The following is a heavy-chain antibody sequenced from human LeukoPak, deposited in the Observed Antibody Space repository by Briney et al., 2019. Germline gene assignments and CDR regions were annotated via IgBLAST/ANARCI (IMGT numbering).Heavy chain of an antibody. CDR1: GGSISSYY. J-gene: IGHJ4*02. D-gene: IGHD3-9*01. CDR3: ARRGILTGYYFFDY. CDR2: IYYSGST. Sequence: KSSETLSLTCTVSGGSISSYYWSWIRQPPGKGLEWIGYIYYSGSTNYNPSLKSRVTISVDTSKNQFSLKLSSVTAADTAVYYCARRGILTGYYFFDYWGQGTLVTVSS. V-gene: IGHV4-59*08.